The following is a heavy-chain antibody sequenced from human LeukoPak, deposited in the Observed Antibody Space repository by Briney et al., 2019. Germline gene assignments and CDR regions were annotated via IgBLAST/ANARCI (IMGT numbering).Heavy chain of an antibody. CDR2: IYYSGST. D-gene: IGHD4-17*01. CDR1: GGSISSGGYY. V-gene: IGHV4-31*03. Sequence: SETLSLTCTVSGGSISSGGYYWSWIRQHPGKGLEWIGYIYYSGSTYYNPSLKSRVTISVDTSKNQFSLKLSSVTAADTAAYYCARGTSVTTLNYFDYWGQGTLVTVSS. CDR3: ARGTSVTTLNYFDY. J-gene: IGHJ4*02.